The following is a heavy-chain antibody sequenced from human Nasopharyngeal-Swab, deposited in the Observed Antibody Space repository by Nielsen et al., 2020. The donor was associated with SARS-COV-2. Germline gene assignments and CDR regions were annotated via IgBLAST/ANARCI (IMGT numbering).Heavy chain of an antibody. V-gene: IGHV5-51*01. CDR2: IYPGDSGT. J-gene: IGHJ5*02. Sequence: GGSLRLSCKNSGSDFTGYWIAWVRQKPGEGLEWMGIIYPGDSGTKYSPSFQGQVTISVDKSISTAYLHFSSLKASDTAMYYCARHMGYFHTSIWLDPWGQGTLVTVSS. CDR3: ARHMGYFHTSIWLDP. D-gene: IGHD2/OR15-2a*01. CDR1: GSDFTGYW.